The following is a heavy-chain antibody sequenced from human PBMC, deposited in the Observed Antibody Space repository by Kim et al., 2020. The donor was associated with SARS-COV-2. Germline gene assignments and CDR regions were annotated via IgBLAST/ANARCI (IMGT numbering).Heavy chain of an antibody. CDR2: ISSSSSTI. CDR1: GFTFSSYS. Sequence: GGSLRLSCAASGFTFSSYSMNWVRQAPGKGLEWVSYISSSSSTIYYADSVKGRFTISRDNAKNSLYLQMNSLRDEDTAVYYCARDKGGSGSPLGMDVWGQGTTVTVSS. CDR3: ARDKGGSGSPLGMDV. V-gene: IGHV3-48*02. D-gene: IGHD3-10*01. J-gene: IGHJ6*02.